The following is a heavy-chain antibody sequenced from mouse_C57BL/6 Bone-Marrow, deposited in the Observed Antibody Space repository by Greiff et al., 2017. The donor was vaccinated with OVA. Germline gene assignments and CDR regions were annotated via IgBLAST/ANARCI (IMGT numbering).Heavy chain of an antibody. CDR3: AITPVTTVVATDY. D-gene: IGHD1-1*01. CDR1: GYTFTSYW. J-gene: IGHJ2*01. V-gene: IGHV1-74*01. CDR2: THPSDSDT. Sequence: QVQLKQPGAELVKPGASVKVSCKASGYTFTSYWMHWVKQRPGQGLEWIGRTHPSDSDTNYNQKFKGKATLTVDKSSSTAYMQLSSLTSEDSAVYYCAITPVTTVVATDYWGQGTTLTVSS.